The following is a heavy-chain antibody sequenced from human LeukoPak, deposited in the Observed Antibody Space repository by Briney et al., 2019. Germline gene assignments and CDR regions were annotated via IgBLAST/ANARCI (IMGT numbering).Heavy chain of an antibody. CDR1: GFTFSIYG. J-gene: IGHJ6*03. Sequence: GGSLRLSCAASGFTFSIYGMSWVRQAPGKGLEWVSAISDNGYSTYYADSVKGRFTISRDNSKNTLYLQMNSLRAEDTAVYYCATNMDVWGKGTTVTISS. V-gene: IGHV3-23*01. CDR3: ATNMDV. CDR2: ISDNGYST.